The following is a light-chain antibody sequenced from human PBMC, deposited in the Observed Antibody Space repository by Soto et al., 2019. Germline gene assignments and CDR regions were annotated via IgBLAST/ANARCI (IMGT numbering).Light chain of an antibody. CDR2: WAS. Sequence: DIVMTQSPDSLAVFLGERATINCRSSQSVLYNSNNKNFLAWYQQKPGQPPKLLIYWASTRESGVPARFSGSGSGTDFTLTISSLQAEDVAVYYCQQYFNTPITFGQGTRLENK. CDR3: QQYFNTPIT. V-gene: IGKV4-1*01. J-gene: IGKJ5*01. CDR1: QSVLYNSNNKNF.